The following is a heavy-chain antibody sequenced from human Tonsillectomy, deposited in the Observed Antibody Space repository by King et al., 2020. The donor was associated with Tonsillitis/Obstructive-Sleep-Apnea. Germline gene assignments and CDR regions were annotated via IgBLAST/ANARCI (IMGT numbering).Heavy chain of an antibody. CDR1: GYTFTNYA. CDR2: INTNTGNP. V-gene: IGHV7-4-1*02. D-gene: IGHD2-15*01. Sequence: QLVQSGSELKKPGASVKVSCKASGYTFTNYAMNWVRQAPGQGLEWMGWINTNTGNPTDAQGFTGRFVFSLDTSITTEYLQVSSLQAEDTAVYYCARKAYCSGGSCYSNFDLWGRGTLVTVSS. J-gene: IGHJ2*01. CDR3: ARKAYCSGGSCYSNFDL.